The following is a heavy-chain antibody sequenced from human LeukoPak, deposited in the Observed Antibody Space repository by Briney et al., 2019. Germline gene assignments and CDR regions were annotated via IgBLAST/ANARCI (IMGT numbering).Heavy chain of an antibody. CDR3: ARLWFGAKDAFDI. CDR2: INPNSGGT. J-gene: IGHJ3*02. CDR1: GYTFTGYY. D-gene: IGHD3-10*01. Sequence: ASVKVSCKASGYTFTGYYMHWVRQAPGQGLEWMGWINPNSGGTNYAQKFQGRVTMTRDTSISTAYMELSSLRSEDTAVYYCARLWFGAKDAFDIWGQGTMVTVSS. V-gene: IGHV1-2*02.